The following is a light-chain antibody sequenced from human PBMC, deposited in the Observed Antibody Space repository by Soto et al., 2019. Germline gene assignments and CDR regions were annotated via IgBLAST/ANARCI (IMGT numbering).Light chain of an antibody. CDR2: EVS. V-gene: IGLV2-23*02. CDR1: SSDVGSYNL. J-gene: IGLJ2*01. Sequence: SALTQPASVSGSPGQSITISCTGTSSDVGSYNLVSWYQQHPGKAPKLMIYEVSKRPSGVSNRFSGSKSGNTASLTISGLHAEDEADYYCCSYAGSSGGVVFGGGTKVTVL. CDR3: CSYAGSSGGVV.